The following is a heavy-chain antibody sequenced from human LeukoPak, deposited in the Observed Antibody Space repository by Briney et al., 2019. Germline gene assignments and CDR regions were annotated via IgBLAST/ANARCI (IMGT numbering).Heavy chain of an antibody. CDR1: GGTFSSYA. V-gene: IGHV1-8*02. Sequence: ASVKVSCKASGGTFSSYAISWVRQATGQGLEWMGWMNPNSGNTGYAQKFQGRVTMTRNTSISTAYMELSSLRSEDTAVYYCARGPYSSSWYIVDYYYYYYMDVWGKGTTVTISS. J-gene: IGHJ6*03. CDR2: MNPNSGNT. CDR3: ARGPYSSSWYIVDYYYYYYMDV. D-gene: IGHD6-13*01.